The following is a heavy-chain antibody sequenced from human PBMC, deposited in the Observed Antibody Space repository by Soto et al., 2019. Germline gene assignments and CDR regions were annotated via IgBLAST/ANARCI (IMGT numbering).Heavy chain of an antibody. CDR2: IYYGGSK. D-gene: IGHD3-22*01. J-gene: IGHJ5*02. V-gene: IGHV4-31*03. Sequence: QVQLQESGPGLVKPSQTLALTCSVSGGSISSGGYYWSWIRQHPVKGLEWIGYIYYGGSKYYNPSHKRGVVISIDTSEHHFSLKLSSVTAADTAFSYYARGSQDSGGYVNGFDQLGQGTMVTVSS. CDR3: ARGSQDSGGYVNGFDQ. CDR1: GGSISSGGYY.